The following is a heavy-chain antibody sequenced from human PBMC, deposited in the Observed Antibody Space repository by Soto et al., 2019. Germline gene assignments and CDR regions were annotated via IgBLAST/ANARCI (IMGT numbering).Heavy chain of an antibody. CDR1: GYTFTSYA. J-gene: IGHJ5*02. V-gene: IGHV1-3*01. CDR3: ARGLRTVSGSYQENWFDP. D-gene: IGHD1-26*01. CDR2: INAGNGNT. Sequence: GASVKVSCKASGYTFTSYAMHWVRQAPGQRLEWMGWINAGNGNTKYSQKFQGRVTITRDTSASTAYMELSSLRSEDTAVYYCARGLRTVSGSYQENWFDPWGQGTLVTVSS.